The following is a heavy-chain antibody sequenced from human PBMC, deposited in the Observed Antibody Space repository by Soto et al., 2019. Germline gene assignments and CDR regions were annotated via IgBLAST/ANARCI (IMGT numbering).Heavy chain of an antibody. D-gene: IGHD3-16*01. V-gene: IGHV4-4*02. Sequence: PSETLSLTCAVSGGSISSSNWWSWVRQPPGKGLEWIGEIYHSGSTNYNPSLKSRVTISVDKSKNQFSLKLSSVTAADTAVYYCAREQDYDYVWASYNGPLYFDYWGQGTLVTVSS. CDR2: IYHSGST. J-gene: IGHJ4*02. CDR1: GGSISSSNW. CDR3: AREQDYDYVWASYNGPLYFDY.